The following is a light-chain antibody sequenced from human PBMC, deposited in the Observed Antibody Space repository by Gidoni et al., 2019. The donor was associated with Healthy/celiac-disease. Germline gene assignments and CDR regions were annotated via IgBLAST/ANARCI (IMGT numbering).Light chain of an antibody. CDR1: SSNIGNNY. J-gene: IGLJ3*02. CDR3: GTWDSSLSAEV. V-gene: IGLV1-51*01. CDR2: DNN. Sequence: QSVLTQPPSVSAAPGQKVTISCSGSSSNIGNNYVSWYQQLPGTAPKLLIYDNNKRPSGIPDRFSGSKSGTSAILGITGLQTGDEADYYCGTWDSSLSAEVFGGGTKLTVL.